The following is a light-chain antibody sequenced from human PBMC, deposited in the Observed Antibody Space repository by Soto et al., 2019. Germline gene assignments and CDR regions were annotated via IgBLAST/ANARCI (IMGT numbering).Light chain of an antibody. Sequence: ELVMTQSPATLSVSAGDRATLSCRASQSVSSNLAWYQQKPGQAPRLLIYGASTRATGIPARFSGSGSGTEFTPTISSLQSEDFAVYYCQQYNNWPPGTXGQGTKVDIK. J-gene: IGKJ1*01. V-gene: IGKV3-15*01. CDR3: QQYNNWPPGT. CDR2: GAS. CDR1: QSVSSN.